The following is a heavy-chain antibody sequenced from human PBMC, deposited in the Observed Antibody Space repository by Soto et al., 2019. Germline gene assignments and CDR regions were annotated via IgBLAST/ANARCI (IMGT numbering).Heavy chain of an antibody. CDR3: ARLGDYGGNSDYYYGMDV. CDR1: GYSFTSYW. V-gene: IGHV5-51*01. Sequence: ESLKISCKGSGYSFTSYWIGWVRQMPGKGLEWMGIIYPGDSDTRYSPSFQGQVTISADKSISTAYLQWSSLKASDTAMYYCARLGDYGGNSDYYYGMDVWGQGTTVTVSS. CDR2: IYPGDSDT. D-gene: IGHD4-17*01. J-gene: IGHJ6*02.